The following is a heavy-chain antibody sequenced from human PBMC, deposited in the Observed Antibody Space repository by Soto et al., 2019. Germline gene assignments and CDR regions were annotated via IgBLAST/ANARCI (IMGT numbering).Heavy chain of an antibody. CDR1: GASISSYY. CDR2: LYTSGSS. CDR3: VRARSSGYDFWFDP. Sequence: SETLSLTCTVSGASISSYYWSWIRPSAGRGLEWIGRLYTSGSSDYNPSLTSRVTMSADTSKNQFFVKLTSVTAADTAVYYCVRARSSGYDFWFDPWGQGTLVTVSS. D-gene: IGHD5-12*01. J-gene: IGHJ5*02. V-gene: IGHV4-4*07.